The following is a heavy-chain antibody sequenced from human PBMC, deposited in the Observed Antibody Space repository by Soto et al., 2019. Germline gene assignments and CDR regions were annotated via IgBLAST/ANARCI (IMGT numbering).Heavy chain of an antibody. Sequence: PGGSLRLSCAASGFTFSSYAMSWVRQAPGKGLEWVSAISGSGGSTYYADSVKGRFTISRDNTKNTLYLQMNSLRAEDTAVYYSAKTFSTNYYSYGMDVWGQGTTVTVSS. J-gene: IGHJ6*02. D-gene: IGHD3-22*01. CDR1: GFTFSSYA. CDR3: AKTFSTNYYSYGMDV. CDR2: ISGSGGST. V-gene: IGHV3-23*01.